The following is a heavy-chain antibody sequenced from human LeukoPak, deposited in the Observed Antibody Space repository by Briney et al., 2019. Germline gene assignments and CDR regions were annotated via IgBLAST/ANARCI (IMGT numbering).Heavy chain of an antibody. CDR3: ARDQSYGTLDY. J-gene: IGHJ4*02. CDR1: GGSISSYY. D-gene: IGHD5-18*01. CDR2: IYYSGST. Sequence: SETLSLTCTVSGGSISSYYWSWIRQPPGKGLEWIGYIYYSGSTNYNPSLKSRVTISVDTSKNQFSLKLSSVTAADTAVYYCARDQSYGTLDYWVQGTLVTVSS. V-gene: IGHV4-59*01.